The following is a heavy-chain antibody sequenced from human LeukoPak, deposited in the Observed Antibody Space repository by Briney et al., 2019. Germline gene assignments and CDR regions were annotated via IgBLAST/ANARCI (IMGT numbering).Heavy chain of an antibody. CDR3: ARDDCSGSSCYYLE. CDR1: GGAFSSYA. V-gene: IGHV1-69*13. D-gene: IGHD2-15*01. Sequence: ASVKVSCKASGGAFSSYAISWVRQAPGQGLEWMGGIIPIFGTANYAQKFQGRVTITADESTSTAYMELSSLRSEDTAVYYCARDDCSGSSCYYLEWGQGTLVTVSS. J-gene: IGHJ4*02. CDR2: IIPIFGTA.